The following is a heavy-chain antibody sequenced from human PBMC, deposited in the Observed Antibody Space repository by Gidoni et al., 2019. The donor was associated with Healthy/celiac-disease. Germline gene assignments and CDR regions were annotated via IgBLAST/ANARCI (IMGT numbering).Heavy chain of an antibody. V-gene: IGHV3-21*01. J-gene: IGHJ4*02. CDR3: AREGHIAAAGLDY. D-gene: IGHD6-13*01. CDR2: ISSSSSYI. CDR1: GFTFSSYS. Sequence: EVQLVESGGGRVKPGGSLRLSGAASGFTFSSYSMHWVRQAPGKGLEWVSSISSSSSYIYYADSVKGRFTISRDNAKNSLYLQMNSLRAEDTAVYYCAREGHIAAAGLDYWGQGTLVTVSS.